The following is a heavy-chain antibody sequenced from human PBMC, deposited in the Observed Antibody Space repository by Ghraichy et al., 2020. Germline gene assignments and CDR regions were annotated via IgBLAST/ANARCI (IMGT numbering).Heavy chain of an antibody. CDR3: ARDLSGYCSGGSCYPGAFDI. D-gene: IGHD2-15*01. CDR2: ISYDGSNK. V-gene: IGHV3-30*04. J-gene: IGHJ3*02. Sequence: LSLTCAASGFTFSSYAMHWVRQAPGKGLEWVAVISYDGSNKYYADSVKGRFTISRDNSKNTLYLQMNSLRAEDTAVYYCARDLSGYCSGGSCYPGAFDIWGQGTMVTVSS. CDR1: GFTFSSYA.